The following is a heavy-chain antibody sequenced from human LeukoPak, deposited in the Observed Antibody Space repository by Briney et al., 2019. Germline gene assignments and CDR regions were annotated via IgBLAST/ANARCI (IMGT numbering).Heavy chain of an antibody. D-gene: IGHD6-19*01. CDR2: INWNGGST. CDR3: ARWYSSGWNPDY. J-gene: IGHJ4*02. V-gene: IGHV3-20*04. Sequence: SGGSLRLSCAASGFTFSSYWMSWVRQAPGKGLEWVSGINWNGGSTGYADSVKGRFTISRDNAKNSLYLQMNSLRAEDTALYYCARWYSSGWNPDYWGQGTLVTVSS. CDR1: GFTFSSYW.